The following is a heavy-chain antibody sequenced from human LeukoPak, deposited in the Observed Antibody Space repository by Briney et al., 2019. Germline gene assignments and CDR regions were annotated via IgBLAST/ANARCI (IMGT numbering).Heavy chain of an antibody. Sequence: SETLSLTCTVSGGSISSRSYYWGWVRQPPGKGLEWIGYIYYSGSTNYNPSLKSRVTISVDTSKNQFSLKLSSVTAADTAVYYCASGTQVEKLDYWGQGTLVTVSS. D-gene: IGHD1-26*01. CDR2: IYYSGST. CDR3: ASGTQVEKLDY. J-gene: IGHJ4*02. CDR1: GGSISSRSYY. V-gene: IGHV4-61*05.